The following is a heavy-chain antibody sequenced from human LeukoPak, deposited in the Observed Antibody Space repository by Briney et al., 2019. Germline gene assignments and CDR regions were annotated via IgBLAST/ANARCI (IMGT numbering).Heavy chain of an antibody. D-gene: IGHD2-2*01. CDR1: GGTFRSYA. Sequence: SVKVSCKPSGGTFRSYAISWVRQAPGQGREWMGRIIPILGIANYAQKFQGRVTITADKSTSTAYIELSSLSSEGTAVIYRWRDSYGSNTSCYVKPYYFDDWGQGTLVTVSS. CDR2: IIPILGIA. CDR3: WRDSYGSNTSCYVKPYYFDD. J-gene: IGHJ4*02. V-gene: IGHV1-69*04.